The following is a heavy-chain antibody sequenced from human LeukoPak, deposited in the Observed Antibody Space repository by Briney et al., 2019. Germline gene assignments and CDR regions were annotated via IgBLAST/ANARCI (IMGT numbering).Heavy chain of an antibody. V-gene: IGHV4-59*01. CDR3: ARDSRDFWSGYSASYYYYYMDV. CDR2: IYYSGST. D-gene: IGHD3-3*01. CDR1: GGSISSYY. J-gene: IGHJ6*03. Sequence: RSSETLSLICTVSGGSISSYYWSWIRQPPGKGLEWIGYIYYSGSTNYNPSLKSRVTISVDTSKNQFSLKLSSVTAADTAVYYCARDSRDFWSGYSASYYYYYMDVWGKGTTVTVSS.